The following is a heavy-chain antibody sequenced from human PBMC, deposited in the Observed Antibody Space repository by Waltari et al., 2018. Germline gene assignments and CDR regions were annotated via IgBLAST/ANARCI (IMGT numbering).Heavy chain of an antibody. Sequence: GSLRLSCAASGFTFSSYAMSWVRQAPGKGLEWVSVIYSGGSSTYYADSVKGRFTISRDNSKNTLYLQMNSLRAEDTAVYYCAKDVQCYYDSSAPLFGWGQGTLVTVSS. D-gene: IGHD3-22*01. V-gene: IGHV3-23*03. CDR2: IYSGGSST. CDR3: AKDVQCYYDSSAPLFG. J-gene: IGHJ4*02. CDR1: GFTFSSYA.